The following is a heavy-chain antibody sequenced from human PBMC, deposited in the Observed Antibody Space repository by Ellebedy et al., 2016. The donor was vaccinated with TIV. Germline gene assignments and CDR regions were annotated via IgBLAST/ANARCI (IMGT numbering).Heavy chain of an antibody. CDR2: IWPGDSET. V-gene: IGHV5-51*01. Sequence: GESLKISXEGSGYSFSNYWIAWVRQMPGKGLEWMGIIWPGDSETRYSPSFQGQVTISADKSISTAYLQWSSLKASDNAMYYCARRGLHGSGTYWGSFDFWGQGTLLTVSS. D-gene: IGHD3-10*01. CDR1: GYSFSNYW. CDR3: ARRGLHGSGTYWGSFDF. J-gene: IGHJ4*02.